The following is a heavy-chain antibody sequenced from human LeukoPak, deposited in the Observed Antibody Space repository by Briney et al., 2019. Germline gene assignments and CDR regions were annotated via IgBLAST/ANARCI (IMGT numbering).Heavy chain of an antibody. D-gene: IGHD6-19*01. CDR1: GGSISSGGYY. J-gene: IGHJ5*02. CDR2: IYYSGST. Sequence: SETLSLTCTVSGGSISSGGYYWGWLRQPPGKGLEWIGSIYYSGSTYYNPSLKSRVTISVDTSKNQFSLKLTSVTAADAAVYYCARQYSSGWPWFDPWGQGTLVTVSS. V-gene: IGHV4-39*01. CDR3: ARQYSSGWPWFDP.